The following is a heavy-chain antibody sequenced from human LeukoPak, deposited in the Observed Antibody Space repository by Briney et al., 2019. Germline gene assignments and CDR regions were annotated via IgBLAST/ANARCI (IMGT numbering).Heavy chain of an antibody. J-gene: IGHJ5*02. Sequence: GGSLRLSCVASGFNFSHYDMHWVRQAPGKGLDWVAFIHIEGSNKYYAVSVKGRFTISRDNSKNTLYLQMNSLRTEDTAVYYCAKGDTSWGQGTLVTVTS. CDR1: GFNFSHYD. CDR3: AKGDTS. CDR2: IHIEGSNK. D-gene: IGHD2-21*02. V-gene: IGHV3-30*02.